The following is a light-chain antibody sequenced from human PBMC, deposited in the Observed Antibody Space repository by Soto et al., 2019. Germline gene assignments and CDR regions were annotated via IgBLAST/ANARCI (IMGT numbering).Light chain of an antibody. CDR2: DAS. J-gene: IGKJ4*01. CDR3: QQRSNWPLLT. Sequence: EIVLTQSPATLSLSPGERATLSCRASQSVSSYLAWYQQKPGQAPRLLIYDASNRATGIPARFSVSVSGTDFTLTISSLEPEDFAVYYCQQRSNWPLLTFGGGTKVEIK. CDR1: QSVSSY. V-gene: IGKV3-11*01.